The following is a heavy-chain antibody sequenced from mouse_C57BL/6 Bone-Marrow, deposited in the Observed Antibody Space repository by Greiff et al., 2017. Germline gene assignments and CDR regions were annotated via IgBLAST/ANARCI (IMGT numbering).Heavy chain of an antibody. CDR2: INPYNGGT. V-gene: IGHV1-19*01. CDR1: GYTFTDYY. J-gene: IGHJ4*01. D-gene: IGHD2-13*01. Sequence: EVQLQQSGPVLVKPGASVKMSCKASGYTFTDYYMNWVKQSHGKSLEWIGVINPYNGGTSYNQKFKGKATLTVDKSSSTAYMELNSLTSEDSAVYYCARGEYGGGDYAMDYWGQGTSVTVSS. CDR3: ARGEYGGGDYAMDY.